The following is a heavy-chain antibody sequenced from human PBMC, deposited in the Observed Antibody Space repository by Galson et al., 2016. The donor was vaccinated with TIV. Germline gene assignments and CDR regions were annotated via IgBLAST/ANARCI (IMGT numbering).Heavy chain of an antibody. V-gene: IGHV3-48*04. Sequence: SLRLSCAASGFTFSDYSMNWVRQAPGKGLEWVSYISSSGGTIYYEGSVKGRFTISRDNAKNSLYLQMNSLRAEDTAVYYCARLYCSTSSRATSYFDCWGQGTLVTVSS. CDR3: ARLYCSTSSRATSYFDC. CDR2: ISSSGGTI. CDR1: GFTFSDYS. J-gene: IGHJ4*02. D-gene: IGHD2-2*01.